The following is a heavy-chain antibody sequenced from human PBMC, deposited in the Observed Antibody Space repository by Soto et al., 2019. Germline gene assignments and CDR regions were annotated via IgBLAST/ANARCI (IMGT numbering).Heavy chain of an antibody. V-gene: IGHV4-31*03. CDR2: IYYTGST. CDR1: GGPIRSTTYY. D-gene: IGHD3-22*01. Sequence: KPSETLSLTCTVSGGPIRSTTYYWSWIRQHPGKGLEWFGYIYYTGSTYYNPSLKSRVTMSVDTPKKQFSLNLSSVTAADTAVYYCARVYDSTGYPAAGGAFGFWGRGTKVIVSS. CDR3: ARVYDSTGYPAAGGAFGF. J-gene: IGHJ3*01.